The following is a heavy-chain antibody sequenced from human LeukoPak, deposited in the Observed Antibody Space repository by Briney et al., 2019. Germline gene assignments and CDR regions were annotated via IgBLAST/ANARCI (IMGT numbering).Heavy chain of an antibody. V-gene: IGHV3-74*01. Sequence: GGSLRLSCAASGFTFSNYWMHWVRQAPGKGLVWVAFISPDGSTTNYADSVKGRFTISRDNAKYALYLQMNSLRAEDTAVYYCAKDLHYGAADYWGQGTLVTVSS. D-gene: IGHD3-10*01. CDR2: ISPDGSTT. CDR3: AKDLHYGAADY. CDR1: GFTFSNYW. J-gene: IGHJ4*02.